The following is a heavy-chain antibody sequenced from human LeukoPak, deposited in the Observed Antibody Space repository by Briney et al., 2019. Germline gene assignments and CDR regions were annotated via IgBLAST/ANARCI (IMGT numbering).Heavy chain of an antibody. CDR3: ARGTHMGEVAGPGY. CDR2: INPSDGST. V-gene: IGHV1-46*01. Sequence: AASVTVSCKASGYTFTSYNIHWVRQAPGQGREWMGIINPSDGSTSYEQKFQGRVTMTRDTSTSKVYMELRSLRSEDTAVYYCARGTHMGEVAGPGYWGQGTPVTVSS. D-gene: IGHD6-19*01. CDR1: GYTFTSYN. J-gene: IGHJ4*02.